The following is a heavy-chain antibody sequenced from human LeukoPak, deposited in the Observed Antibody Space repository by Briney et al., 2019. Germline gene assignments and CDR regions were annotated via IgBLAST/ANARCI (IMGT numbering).Heavy chain of an antibody. CDR2: IYYSGST. CDR3: ARLRDYHYYYMDV. V-gene: IGHV4-39*01. Sequence: SETLSITCTVSGGSISSSSYHWGWIRQPPGKGLEWIGSIYYSGSTHYNPSLKSRVTISVDTSNNQFSLKLSSVTAADTAVYYCARLRDYHYYYMDVWGKGTTVTISS. J-gene: IGHJ6*03. CDR1: GGSISSSSYH.